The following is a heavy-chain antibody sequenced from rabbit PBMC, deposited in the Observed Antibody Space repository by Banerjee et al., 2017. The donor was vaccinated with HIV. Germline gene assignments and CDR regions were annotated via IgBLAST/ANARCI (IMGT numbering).Heavy chain of an antibody. CDR3: ARDDAVYGVAPYFNL. CDR1: GFSLSSGYD. Sequence: QSLEESGGDLVKPGASLTLTCTASGFSLSSGYDMCWVRQAPGKGLEWIACIYAGSSGSTYYASWAKGRFTISKTSSTTVTLQMTSLTAADTATYFCARDDAVYGVAPYFNLWGQGTLVTVS. D-gene: IGHD2-1*01. V-gene: IGHV1S40*01. J-gene: IGHJ4*01. CDR2: IYAGSSGST.